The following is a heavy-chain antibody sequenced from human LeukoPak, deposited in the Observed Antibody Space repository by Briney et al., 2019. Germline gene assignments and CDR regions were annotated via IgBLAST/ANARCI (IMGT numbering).Heavy chain of an antibody. CDR1: GYSISSGYY. D-gene: IGHD1-1*01. CDR3: ARDSPGGP. V-gene: IGHV4-61*01. Sequence: SETLSLTCTVSGYSISSGYYWSWIRQPPGKGLEWIGYIYYSGSTNYNPSLKSRVTISVDTSKNQFSLKLSSVTAADTAVYYCARDSPGGPWGQGTLVTVSS. CDR2: IYYSGST. J-gene: IGHJ5*02.